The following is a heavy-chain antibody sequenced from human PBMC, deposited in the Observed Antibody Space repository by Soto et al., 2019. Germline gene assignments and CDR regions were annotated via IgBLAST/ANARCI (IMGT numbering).Heavy chain of an antibody. CDR2: INAANGNT. J-gene: IGHJ4*02. CDR3: ARSAVSPFGGLIGPFDY. V-gene: IGHV1-3*01. CDR1: GFTFTKNA. D-gene: IGHD3-16*02. Sequence: ASVKVSCKASGFTFTKNAIHWVRQAPGQRLEWMGWINAANGNTKYSQKFQGRVTIIRDTSASTAYMELTSLRSEDTAVYYCARSAVSPFGGLIGPFDYWGQGTLVTVSS.